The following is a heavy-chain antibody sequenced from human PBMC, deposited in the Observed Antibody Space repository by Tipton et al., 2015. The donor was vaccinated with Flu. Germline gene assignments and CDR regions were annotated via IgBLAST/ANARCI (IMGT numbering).Heavy chain of an antibody. CDR1: GFTFSSYG. V-gene: IGHV3-30*12. J-gene: IGHJ4*02. D-gene: IGHD5-12*01. CDR3: ARDRGGYDRSLEGLIDY. Sequence: SLRLSCAASGFTFSSYGMHWVRQAPGKGLEWVAVISYDGSNKYYADSVKGRFTISRDNSKNTLYLQMNSLRADDTAVYYCARDRGGYDRSLEGLIDYWGQGILVTVSS. CDR2: ISYDGSNK.